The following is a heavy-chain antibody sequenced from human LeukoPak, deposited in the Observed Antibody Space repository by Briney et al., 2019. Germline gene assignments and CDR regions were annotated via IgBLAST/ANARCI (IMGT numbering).Heavy chain of an antibody. V-gene: IGHV3-21*01. CDR2: ISGSGSYI. CDR3: ARGVYSGYDFYDY. Sequence: GGSLRLSCAASGFTFSSYSMNWVRQAPGKGLEWVSYISGSGSYIYYADSVKGRFTISRDNAKESLYLQMNSLRAEDTAVYYCARGVYSGYDFYDYWGQGSLVTVYS. CDR1: GFTFSSYS. J-gene: IGHJ4*02. D-gene: IGHD5-12*01.